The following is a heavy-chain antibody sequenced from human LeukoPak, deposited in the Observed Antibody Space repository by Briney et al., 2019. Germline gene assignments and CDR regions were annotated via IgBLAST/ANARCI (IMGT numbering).Heavy chain of an antibody. CDR2: ISAYNGNT. CDR3: VRDLGVDTSMIFFDF. CDR1: GYSFTSFG. D-gene: IGHD5-18*01. V-gene: IGHV1-18*01. J-gene: IGHJ4*02. Sequence: ASVKVSCKASGYSFTSFGISWVRQAPGQGLAWMGWISAYNGNTKYVQKFQGRVTMTTDTSTSTAYMELRSLRSDDTAVFYCVRDLGVDTSMIFFDFWGQGTLVTVSS.